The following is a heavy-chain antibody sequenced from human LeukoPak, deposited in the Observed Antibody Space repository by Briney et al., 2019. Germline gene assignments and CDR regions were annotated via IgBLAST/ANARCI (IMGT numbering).Heavy chain of an antibody. CDR1: GFTFDDYA. J-gene: IGHJ4*02. Sequence: QPGRSLRLSCAASGFTFDDYAMHWVRQAPGKGLEWVSGISWNSGSIGYADSVKGRFTISRDNTKNSLYLQMNSLRAEDTALYYCAKLTAAAGSDYWGQGTLVTVSS. CDR2: ISWNSGSI. D-gene: IGHD6-13*01. V-gene: IGHV3-9*01. CDR3: AKLTAAAGSDY.